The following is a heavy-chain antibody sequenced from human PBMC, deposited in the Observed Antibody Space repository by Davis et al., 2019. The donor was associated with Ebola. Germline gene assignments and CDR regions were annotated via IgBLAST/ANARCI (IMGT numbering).Heavy chain of an antibody. D-gene: IGHD3-3*01. V-gene: IGHV3-43*02. CDR3: AKDIGITIFGVVIIRPYYYYGMDV. CDR1: GFTVSSNY. Sequence: GESLKISCAASGFTVSSNYMSWVRQAPGKGLEWVSLISGDGGSTYYADSVKGRFTISRDNSKNSLYLQMNSLRTEDTALYYCAKDIGITIFGVVIIRPYYYYGMDVWGQGTTVTVSS. J-gene: IGHJ6*02. CDR2: ISGDGGST.